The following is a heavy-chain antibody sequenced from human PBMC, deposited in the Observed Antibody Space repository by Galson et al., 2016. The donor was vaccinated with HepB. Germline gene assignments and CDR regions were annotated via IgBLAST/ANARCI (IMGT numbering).Heavy chain of an antibody. CDR3: AQGVTGTPYFDF. CDR2: IYKSGST. J-gene: IGHJ4*02. V-gene: IGHV4-59*01. CDR1: GGSISSYF. D-gene: IGHD2-21*02. Sequence: SETLSLTCTISGGSISSYFWSWIRQTPGKGLEWIGCIYKSGSTNYSPSLDSRVTLSVDTSKNQFSLKLGSVTAADTAVYYCAQGVTGTPYFDFWGQGALVTVSS.